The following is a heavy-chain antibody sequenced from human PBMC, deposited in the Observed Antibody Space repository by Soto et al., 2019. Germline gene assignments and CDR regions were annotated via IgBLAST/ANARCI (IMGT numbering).Heavy chain of an antibody. D-gene: IGHD5-18*01. CDR3: ATRYSYVHF. CDR2: INPNSGDT. CDR1: GYAFTGYY. Sequence: GASVKVSCKSSGYAFTGYYIHWVRQAPGQGLEWMGWINPNSGDTNYAQKFQGRVTMTRDTSFSTAYMELSSLRSDDTAVYYCATRYSYVHFWGKGNLVTVSS. J-gene: IGHJ4*02. V-gene: IGHV1-2*02.